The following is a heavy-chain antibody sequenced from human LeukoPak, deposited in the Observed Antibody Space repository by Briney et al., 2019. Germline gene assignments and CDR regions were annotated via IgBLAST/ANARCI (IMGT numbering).Heavy chain of an antibody. CDR3: ARDLHPRYYLPDY. CDR2: ISSDGNNK. Sequence: GGSLRLSCAASGFTFNNYAIHWVRQAPGKGLEWVAVISSDGNNKYYTASVKGRFTISRDNAKNSLYLQMSSLRAEDTAVYYCARDLHPRYYLPDYWGQGTLVTVSS. J-gene: IGHJ4*02. D-gene: IGHD1-26*01. CDR1: GFTFNNYA. V-gene: IGHV3-30-3*01.